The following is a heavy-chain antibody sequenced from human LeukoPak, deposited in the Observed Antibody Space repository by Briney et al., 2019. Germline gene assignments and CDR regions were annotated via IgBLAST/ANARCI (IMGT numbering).Heavy chain of an antibody. Sequence: PGGSLRLSCAASGFTFSNYWMTWVRQAPGKGLEWVANIKQDGSEISYVDSVKGRFTISRDNAKNSLYLQMNNLRVEDTAVYYCARDRAALQDWVEFDPWGQGTPVIVSS. D-gene: IGHD3/OR15-3a*01. CDR2: IKQDGSEI. J-gene: IGHJ5*02. V-gene: IGHV3-7*01. CDR3: ARDRAALQDWVEFDP. CDR1: GFTFSNYW.